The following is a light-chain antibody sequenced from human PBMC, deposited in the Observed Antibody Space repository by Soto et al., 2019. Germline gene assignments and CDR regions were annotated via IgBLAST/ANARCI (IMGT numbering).Light chain of an antibody. CDR3: QQYGSSPPYT. CDR1: QSVSSSY. V-gene: IGKV3-20*01. CDR2: GAS. J-gene: IGKJ2*01. Sequence: EIVLTQSPGTLSLSPGERATLSCRASQSVSSSYLAWYQQKPGQAPRLLIYGASSRATGIPDRFSCSGSGTDLTLTISRLEPDDFAVYYCQQYGSSPPYTFGQGTKLVIK.